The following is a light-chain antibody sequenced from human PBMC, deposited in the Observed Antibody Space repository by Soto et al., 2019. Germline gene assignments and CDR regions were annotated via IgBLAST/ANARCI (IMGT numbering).Light chain of an antibody. CDR3: QQYDNVPPT. CDR1: HDITNY. J-gene: IGKJ3*01. V-gene: IGKV1-33*01. Sequence: DIKMTQSPSSLSASVGDRVTITCQASHDITNYLNWYQQKPGKAPKLLIYHASNLETGVPSRFSGSESGTDFTFTITSLQPEDIATYFCQQYDNVPPTFGPGTQVDIK. CDR2: HAS.